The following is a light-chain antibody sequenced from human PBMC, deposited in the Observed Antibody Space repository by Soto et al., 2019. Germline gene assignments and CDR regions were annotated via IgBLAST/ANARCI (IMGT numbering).Light chain of an antibody. Sequence: QSVLIQSPSASASLGASVKLNCNLSSGHSSYAIAWHQKQPGKGPRYLMDLNNDGSHTKGDGIPDRFSGSSSGADRYLIISSLQSEDEADYYCQTWGTGFQFFGGGTKLTVL. CDR3: QTWGTGFQF. V-gene: IGLV4-69*01. J-gene: IGLJ2*01. CDR2: LNNDGSH. CDR1: SGHSSYA.